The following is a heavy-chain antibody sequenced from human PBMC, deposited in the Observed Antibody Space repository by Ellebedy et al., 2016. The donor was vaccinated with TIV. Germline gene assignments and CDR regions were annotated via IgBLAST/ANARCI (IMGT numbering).Heavy chain of an antibody. CDR2: IRGDNGNT. V-gene: IGHV1-18*01. Sequence: AASVKVSCKASGYTFMTYGISWVRQAPGQGLEWMGWIRGDNGNTNYAQKLQGRVTLTTDTSTSTAYMELRSLRSDDTAVYYCARAPYYYGSGLNWFDPWGQGTLVTVSS. CDR3: ARAPYYYGSGLNWFDP. CDR1: GYTFMTYG. J-gene: IGHJ5*02. D-gene: IGHD3-10*01.